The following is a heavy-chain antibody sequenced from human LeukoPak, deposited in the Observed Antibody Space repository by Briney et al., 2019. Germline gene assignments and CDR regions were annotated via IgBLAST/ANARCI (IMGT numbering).Heavy chain of an antibody. D-gene: IGHD3-22*01. Sequence: SETLSLTCTVSGYSISSGYYWGWIRQPPGKGLEWIGSMYHGGSTYYNPSLKSRVTISVDTSKNQFSLKLSSVTDADTAVYYCARVGSGHYDSSGYPHAFDIWGQGTMVTVSS. J-gene: IGHJ3*02. V-gene: IGHV4-38-2*02. CDR1: GYSISSGYY. CDR2: MYHGGST. CDR3: ARVGSGHYDSSGYPHAFDI.